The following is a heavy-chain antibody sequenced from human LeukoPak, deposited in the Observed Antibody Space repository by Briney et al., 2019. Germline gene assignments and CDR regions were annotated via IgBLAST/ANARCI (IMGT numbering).Heavy chain of an antibody. V-gene: IGHV1-46*01. CDR1: GYTFTSYY. D-gene: IGHD4-17*01. CDR2: INPSGGST. Sequence: ASVKVSCKASGYTFTSYYMHWVRQAPGQGLEWMGIINPSGGSTSYAQKLQGRVTMTRDTSTSTVYMELSSLRSEDTAVYYCARGDYGDYVKSSRFDPWGQGTLVTVSS. J-gene: IGHJ5*02. CDR3: ARGDYGDYVKSSRFDP.